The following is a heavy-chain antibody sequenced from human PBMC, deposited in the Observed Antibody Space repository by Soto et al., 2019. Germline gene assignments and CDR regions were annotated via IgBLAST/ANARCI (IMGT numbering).Heavy chain of an antibody. V-gene: IGHV1-69*01. CDR2: IIPIFGTT. J-gene: IGHJ4*02. D-gene: IGHD3-22*01. CDR3: ARDYYDSSGYPGY. CDR1: GGTFRSYG. Sequence: QVQLVQSGAEVKKPGSSVKVSCEASGGTFRSYGITWVRQAPGQGLEWMGGIIPIFGTTNYAHKFQGRVTITADESTNIAYMELSRLRSEDTAVYYCARDYYDSSGYPGYWGQGTLVTVSS.